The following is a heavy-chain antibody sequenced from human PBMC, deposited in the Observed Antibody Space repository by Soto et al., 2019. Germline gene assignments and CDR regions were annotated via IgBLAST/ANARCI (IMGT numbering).Heavy chain of an antibody. D-gene: IGHD4-17*01. CDR3: ASSPTVTTTPYFDS. J-gene: IGHJ4*02. V-gene: IGHV4-4*07. CDR2: INSSSGST. Sequence: SETLSLTCNVSGGSGSTYYWSWIRQPAGKGLEWSGRINSSSGSTNYNPSLKSRVTMSVDTSKNLISLKLSSVTAADTAVYYCASSPTVTTTPYFDSWGQGSLVTVSS. CDR1: GGSGSTYY.